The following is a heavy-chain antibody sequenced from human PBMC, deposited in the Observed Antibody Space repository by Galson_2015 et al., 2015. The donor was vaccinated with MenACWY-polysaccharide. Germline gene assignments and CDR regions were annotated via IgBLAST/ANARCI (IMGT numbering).Heavy chain of an antibody. CDR3: ARERWVRGVLFDQ. CDR2: IKQDGSEK. V-gene: IGHV3-7*01. Sequence: SLRLSCAASGFTFSNFWMSWVRQAPGKELERVASIKQDGSEKYLVDSVKGRFTISRDNAENSLFLQMNSLRAEDTAVYYCARERWVRGVLFDQWGQGTLVTVSS. CDR1: GFTFSNFW. J-gene: IGHJ4*02. D-gene: IGHD3-10*01.